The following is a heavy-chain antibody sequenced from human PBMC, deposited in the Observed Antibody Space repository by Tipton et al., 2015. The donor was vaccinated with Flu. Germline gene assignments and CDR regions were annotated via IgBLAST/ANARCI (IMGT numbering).Heavy chain of an antibody. V-gene: IGHV3-53*01. CDR1: GFTVSSNY. CDR2: IYSGGST. J-gene: IGHJ3*01. Sequence: QLVQSGGGLIQRGGSLRLSCAVSGFTVSSNYMTWVRQAPGKGLELVSVIYSGGSTYYADSVKGRFTISRDNSRNTLYLHMNGLRADDTAVYYCATDVWGPGTMATVSS. CDR3: ATDV.